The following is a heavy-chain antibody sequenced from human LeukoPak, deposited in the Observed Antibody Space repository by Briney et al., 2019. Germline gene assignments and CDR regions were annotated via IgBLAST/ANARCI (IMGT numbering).Heavy chain of an antibody. CDR1: GHTFTGYY. Sequence: ASVKVSCKASGHTFTGYYMHWVRQAPGQGLEWMGWINPNSGGTNYAQKFQGWVTMTRDTSISTAYMELSRLRSDDTAVYYCARGGSSSWKHFDYWGQGTLVTVSS. V-gene: IGHV1-2*04. CDR2: INPNSGGT. J-gene: IGHJ4*02. D-gene: IGHD6-13*01. CDR3: ARGGSSSWKHFDY.